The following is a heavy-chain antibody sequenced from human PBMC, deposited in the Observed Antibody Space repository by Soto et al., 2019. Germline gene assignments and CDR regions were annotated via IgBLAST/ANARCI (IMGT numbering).Heavy chain of an antibody. CDR1: GGSISSGGYY. D-gene: IGHD6-6*01. J-gene: IGHJ6*03. V-gene: IGHV4-31*03. CDR3: ARVGSDSSSSLHYYYYMDV. CDR2: IYYSGST. Sequence: TSETLSLTCTVSGGSISSGGYYWSWIRQHPGKGLEWIGYIYYSGSTYYNPSLKSRVTISVDTSKNQFSLKLSSVTAADTAVYYCARVGSDSSSSLHYYYYMDVWGKGTTVTVSS.